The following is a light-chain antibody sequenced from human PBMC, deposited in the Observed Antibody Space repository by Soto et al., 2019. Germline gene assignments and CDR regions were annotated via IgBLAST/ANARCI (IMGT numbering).Light chain of an antibody. J-gene: IGLJ3*02. V-gene: IGLV2-14*01. Sequence: QSALTQPASVSGSPGQSITISCTGTSSDVGDYNYVSWYQQHPGKAPKLMIFEVSNRPSGVSYRFSGSKSGNTASLTISGLQAEDEADYYCSSYTSSSTVVFGGGTKLPVL. CDR3: SSYTSSSTVV. CDR2: EVS. CDR1: SSDVGDYNY.